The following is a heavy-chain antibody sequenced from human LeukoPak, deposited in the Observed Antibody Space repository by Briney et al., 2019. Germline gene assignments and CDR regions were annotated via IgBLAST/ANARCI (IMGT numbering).Heavy chain of an antibody. CDR3: ARDPHGDYVPWFDP. Sequence: ASVKVSCKASGYTFTGYYMHWVRQAPGQGLEWMGRINPNSGGTNYAQKFQGRVTMTRDTSISTAYMELSRLRSDDTAVYYCARDPHGDYVPWFDPWGQGTLVTVSS. D-gene: IGHD4-17*01. CDR1: GYTFTGYY. CDR2: INPNSGGT. J-gene: IGHJ5*02. V-gene: IGHV1-2*06.